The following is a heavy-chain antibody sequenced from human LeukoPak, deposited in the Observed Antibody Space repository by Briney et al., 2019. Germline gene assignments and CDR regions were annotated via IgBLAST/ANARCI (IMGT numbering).Heavy chain of an antibody. Sequence: GASVKVSCKATGYTFTGYYMHWVRQAPGQGLEWMGWINPNSGGTNYAQKFQGRVTMTRDTSISTAYMELSRLRSDDTAVYYCARDPVGGITIFGVVEYYFDYWGQGTLVTVSS. CDR1: GYTFTGYY. V-gene: IGHV1-2*02. D-gene: IGHD3-3*01. J-gene: IGHJ4*02. CDR3: ARDPVGGITIFGVVEYYFDY. CDR2: INPNSGGT.